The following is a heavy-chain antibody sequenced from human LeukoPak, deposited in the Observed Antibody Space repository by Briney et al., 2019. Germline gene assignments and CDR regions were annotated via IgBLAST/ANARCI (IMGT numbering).Heavy chain of an antibody. CDR3: ARVTPDFWSGYRNN. V-gene: IGHV1-8*01. Sequence: GASVKVSCKASGYTFTSYDINWVRQAPGQGLEWMGWMNPNSGNTGYAQKFQGRVTMTRDTSISTAYMELSSLRSEDTAVYYCARVTPDFWSGYRNNWGQGTLVTVSS. D-gene: IGHD3-3*01. CDR1: GYTFTSYD. J-gene: IGHJ4*02. CDR2: MNPNSGNT.